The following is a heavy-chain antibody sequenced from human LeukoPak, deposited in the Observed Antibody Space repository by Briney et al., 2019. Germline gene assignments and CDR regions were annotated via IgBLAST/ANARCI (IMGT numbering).Heavy chain of an antibody. CDR2: ISGSGGST. D-gene: IGHD6-6*01. CDR1: GFTFSSYT. V-gene: IGHV3-23*01. CDR3: AKDQGYSSSSDIDY. Sequence: GGSLRLSCAASGFTFSSYTMSWVRQAPGKGLEWVSAISGSGGSTYYADSVKGRFTISRDNSKNTLYLQMNSLRAEDTAVYYCAKDQGYSSSSDIDYWGQGTLVTVSS. J-gene: IGHJ4*02.